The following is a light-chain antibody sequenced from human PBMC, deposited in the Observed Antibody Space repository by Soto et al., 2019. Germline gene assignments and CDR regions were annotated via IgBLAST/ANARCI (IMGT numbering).Light chain of an antibody. V-gene: IGKV3D-20*02. CDR1: QSVSYY. J-gene: IGKJ1*01. CDR2: DAS. CDR3: QQRSGWPRT. Sequence: EIVLTQSPGTLSLSPGERATLSCRASQSVSYYLAWYQQKPGQAPRLLIYDASSRATGVPDRFSGSGSGTDFTLTISRLEPEDFAVYYCQQRSGWPRTFGQGTKVDIK.